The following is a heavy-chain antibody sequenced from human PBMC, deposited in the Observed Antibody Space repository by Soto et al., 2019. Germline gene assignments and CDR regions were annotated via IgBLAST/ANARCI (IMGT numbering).Heavy chain of an antibody. CDR2: IYYSGST. D-gene: IGHD3-10*01. Sequence: SETLSLTCTVSGGSISSSSYYWGWIRQPPGKGLEWIGSIYYSGSTYYNPSLKSRVTISVDTSKNQFSLKLSSVTAADTAVYYCARVGEGNYYGSGSQESLDYYCYYGMDVWGQGTTVTVSS. J-gene: IGHJ6*02. CDR1: GGSISSSSYY. CDR3: ARVGEGNYYGSGSQESLDYYCYYGMDV. V-gene: IGHV4-39*01.